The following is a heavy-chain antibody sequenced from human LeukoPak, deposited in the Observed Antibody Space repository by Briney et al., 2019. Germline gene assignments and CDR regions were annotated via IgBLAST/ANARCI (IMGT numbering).Heavy chain of an antibody. CDR2: IRYEGSNK. CDR1: GFTFSSYG. J-gene: IGHJ4*02. V-gene: IGHV3-30*02. CDR3: AKALARYSSSSS. D-gene: IGHD6-13*01. Sequence: PGGSLRLSCAASGFTFSSYGVHWVRQARGKGREWGAFIRYEGSNKYCADSVKGRFTLSRDNSKNPLYLQTNRLRAADPAVYYCAKALARYSSSSSWGQGTLLTVSS.